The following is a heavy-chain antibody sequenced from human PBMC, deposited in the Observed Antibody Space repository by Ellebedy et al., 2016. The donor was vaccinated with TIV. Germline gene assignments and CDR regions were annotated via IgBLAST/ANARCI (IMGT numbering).Heavy chain of an antibody. CDR2: ISSSSSYI. J-gene: IGHJ4*02. CDR1: GFTFSSYS. Sequence: GESLKISCAASGFTFSSYSMNWVRQAPGKGLEWVSSISSSSSYIYYADSVKGRFTISRDNSKNTLFLQMDSLRAEDTAVYYCATTQMGNGYNEVYFGHWGQGTLVTVSS. D-gene: IGHD5-24*01. V-gene: IGHV3-21*01. CDR3: ATTQMGNGYNEVYFGH.